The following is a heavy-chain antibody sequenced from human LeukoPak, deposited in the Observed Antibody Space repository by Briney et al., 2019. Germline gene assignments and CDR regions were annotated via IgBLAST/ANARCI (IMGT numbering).Heavy chain of an antibody. J-gene: IGHJ4*02. CDR2: IKQDGSEK. V-gene: IGHV3-7*01. D-gene: IGHD5-18*01. CDR3: ARERGYSYGYLVH. Sequence: GGSLRLSCAASGFTFSSYWMSWVRQAPGKGLEWVANIKQDGSEKYYVDSVKGRFTISRDNAKNSLYLQMNSLRAEDTAVYYCARERGYSYGYLVHWGQGTLVTVSS. CDR1: GFTFSSYW.